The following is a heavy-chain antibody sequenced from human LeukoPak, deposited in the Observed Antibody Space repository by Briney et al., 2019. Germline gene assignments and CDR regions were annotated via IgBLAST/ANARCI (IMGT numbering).Heavy chain of an antibody. CDR1: GYSFTNYW. CDR2: IYPGDSDT. V-gene: IGHV5-51*01. CDR3: ARRHQYCSGGSCYPYYFDS. Sequence: GESLKISCKGSGYSFTNYWFGWLGQMPGKGLDWMGVIYPGDSDTRYSPSFQGQVTISADKSISTAYLHWSSLTASDTSMYYCARRHQYCSGGSCYPYYFDSWGQGTLVTVSS. D-gene: IGHD2-15*01. J-gene: IGHJ4*02.